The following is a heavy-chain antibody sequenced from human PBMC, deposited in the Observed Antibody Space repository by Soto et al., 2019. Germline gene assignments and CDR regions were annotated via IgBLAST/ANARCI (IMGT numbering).Heavy chain of an antibody. Sequence: GGSLRLSCAASGFTFSSYGMHWVRQAPGKGLEWVAVISYDGSNKYYADSVKGRFTISRDNSKNTLYLQMNSLRAEDTAVYYCAKGPYGSGRYYYGMDVWGQGTTVTVSS. CDR3: AKGPYGSGRYYYGMDV. J-gene: IGHJ6*02. CDR2: ISYDGSNK. CDR1: GFTFSSYG. D-gene: IGHD3-10*01. V-gene: IGHV3-30*18.